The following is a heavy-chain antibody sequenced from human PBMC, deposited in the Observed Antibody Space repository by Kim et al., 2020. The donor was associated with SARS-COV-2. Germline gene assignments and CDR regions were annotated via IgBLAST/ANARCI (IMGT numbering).Heavy chain of an antibody. CDR1: GGSISSSNW. CDR2: IYHSGST. Sequence: LSLTCAVSGGSISSSNWWSWVRQPPGKGLEWIGEIYHSGSTNYNPSLKSRVTISVDKSKNQFSLKLSSVTAADTAVYYCASGSGWYTYYGMDVWGQGTTVTVSS. D-gene: IGHD6-19*01. V-gene: IGHV4-4*02. J-gene: IGHJ6*02. CDR3: ASGSGWYTYYGMDV.